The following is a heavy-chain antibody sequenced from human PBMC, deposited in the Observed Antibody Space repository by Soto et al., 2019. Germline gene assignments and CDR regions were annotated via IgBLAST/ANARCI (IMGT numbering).Heavy chain of an antibody. CDR3: ARFDYDFWSGYLSMDY. D-gene: IGHD3-3*01. CDR2: ISSSGSTI. CDR1: GFTFSSYE. Sequence: EVQLVESGGGLVQPGGSLRLSCAASGFTFSSYEMNWVRQAPGKGLEWVSYISSSGSTIYYADSVKGRFTISRDNAKNSLYLQMNSLRAKDTAVYYCARFDYDFWSGYLSMDYWGQGTLVTVSS. J-gene: IGHJ4*02. V-gene: IGHV3-48*03.